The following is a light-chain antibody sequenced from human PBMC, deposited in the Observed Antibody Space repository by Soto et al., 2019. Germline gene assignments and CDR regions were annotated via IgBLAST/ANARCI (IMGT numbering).Light chain of an antibody. CDR2: LNSDGSH. Sequence: QAVVTQSPSASASLGASVKLTCTLSSGHSNYAIAWHQQQSEKGPRYLMKLNSDGSHSKGDGIPDRFSGSSSGAERYLTSSSLQSEDEADSHCQTWGSGIVVFGGGTTLTVL. J-gene: IGLJ2*01. CDR3: QTWGSGIVV. CDR1: SGHSNYA. V-gene: IGLV4-69*01.